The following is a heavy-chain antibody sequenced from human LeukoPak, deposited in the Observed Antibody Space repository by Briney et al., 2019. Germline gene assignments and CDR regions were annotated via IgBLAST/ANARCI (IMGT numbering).Heavy chain of an antibody. D-gene: IGHD3-3*01. J-gene: IGHJ4*02. CDR2: IWYDGSNK. CDR1: GFSFSTYG. CDR3: ARAVGPFDY. V-gene: IGHV3-33*01. Sequence: GRSLRLSCAASGFSFSTYGMHWVRQPPGKGLEWVAVIWYDGSNKYYADSVKGRFTISRDNSKNTLYLQMSSLRADDTAVYYCARAVGPFDYWGQGTLVTVSS.